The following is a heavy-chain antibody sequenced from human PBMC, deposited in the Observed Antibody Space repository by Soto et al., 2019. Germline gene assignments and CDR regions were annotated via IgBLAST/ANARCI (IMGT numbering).Heavy chain of an antibody. CDR1: GGSISTEGYY. Sequence: QVQLQESGPGLVKPSQTLSLTCSVSGGSISTEGYYWSWIRQHPGKGLEWIGYISYSGNTYYNPSLKSRVFISVDTSKNPFSLELNLLTSADTAVYYCARVIPYWGQGTLVTVSS. D-gene: IGHD2-21*01. CDR3: ARVIPY. V-gene: IGHV4-31*03. CDR2: ISYSGNT. J-gene: IGHJ4*02.